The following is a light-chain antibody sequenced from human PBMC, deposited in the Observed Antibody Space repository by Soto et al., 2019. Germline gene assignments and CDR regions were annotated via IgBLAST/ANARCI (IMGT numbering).Light chain of an antibody. J-gene: IGLJ1*01. CDR1: TSDIGDNNY. CDR2: LVS. V-gene: IGLV2-14*01. Sequence: QSALTQPASVAGSPGQSIPISCTGTTSDIGDNNYVSWYQHLPDKVPKLIISLVSKRPSGVSNRFTGSHSGNTAARRISGLQAEAEGDFYRPSERIFGPGT. CDR3: PSERI.